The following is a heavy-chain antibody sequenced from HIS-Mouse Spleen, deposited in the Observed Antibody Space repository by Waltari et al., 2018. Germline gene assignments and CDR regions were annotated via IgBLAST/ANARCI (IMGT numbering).Heavy chain of an antibody. D-gene: IGHD1-26*01. CDR1: GYTFTGYY. V-gene: IGHV1-2*02. CDR3: ERVGYSGSYYYGMDV. CDR2: TNPNRGGT. J-gene: IGHJ6*02. Sequence: QVQLVQSGAEVKKPGASVKVSCKASGYTFTGYYMHWVRQAPGQGLEWMGGTNPNRGGTNLAQKFQGRVTMTRDTSISTAYMELSRLRSDDTAVYYCERVGYSGSYYYGMDVWGQGTTVTVSS.